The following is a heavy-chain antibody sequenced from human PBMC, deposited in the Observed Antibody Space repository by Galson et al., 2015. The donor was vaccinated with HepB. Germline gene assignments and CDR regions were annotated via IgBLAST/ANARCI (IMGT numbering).Heavy chain of an antibody. D-gene: IGHD2-2*01. V-gene: IGHV1-46*04. J-gene: IGHJ4*02. Sequence: SVKVSCKASGYTFTSYYMHWVRQAPGQGLEWMGIINPSGGSTSYAQKLQGRVTMTRDTSTSTVYMELSSLRSEDTAVYYCARAIGYCSSTSCPMPGKGPGYWGQGTLVTVSS. CDR1: GYTFTSYY. CDR2: INPSGGST. CDR3: ARAIGYCSSTSCPMPGKGPGY.